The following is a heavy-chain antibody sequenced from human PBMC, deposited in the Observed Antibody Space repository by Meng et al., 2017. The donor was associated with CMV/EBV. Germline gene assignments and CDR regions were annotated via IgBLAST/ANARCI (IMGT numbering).Heavy chain of an antibody. CDR1: GGSISSGGYY. J-gene: IGHJ4*02. V-gene: IGHV4-31*03. CDR3: ARDRAGIPGDY. Sequence: CTVSGGSISSGGYYWSWIRQHPGKGLEWIGYIYYSGSTYYNPSLKSRVTISVDTSKNQFSLKLSSVTAADTAVYYCARDRAGIPGDYWDQGTLVTVSS. CDR2: IYYSGST. D-gene: IGHD3-10*01.